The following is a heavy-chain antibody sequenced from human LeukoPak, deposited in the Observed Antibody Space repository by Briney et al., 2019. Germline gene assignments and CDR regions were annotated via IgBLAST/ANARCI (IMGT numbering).Heavy chain of an antibody. Sequence: GGSLRLSCAASGFTFSSYSMNGVRQAPGKGLEWVSSISSSSSYIYYADSVKGRFTISRDNAKNSLYLQMNSLRAEDTAVYYCARDDYGHYGWYFDLWGRGTLVTVSS. CDR1: GFTFSSYS. CDR2: ISSSSSYI. D-gene: IGHD4-17*01. V-gene: IGHV3-21*01. J-gene: IGHJ2*01. CDR3: ARDDYGHYGWYFDL.